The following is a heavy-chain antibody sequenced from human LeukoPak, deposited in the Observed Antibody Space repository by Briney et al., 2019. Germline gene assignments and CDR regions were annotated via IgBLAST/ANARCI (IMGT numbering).Heavy chain of an antibody. CDR2: ISSSSSYI. V-gene: IGHV3-21*01. Sequence: GGSLRPSCAASGFTFSSYSMNWVRQAPGKGLEWVSSISSSSSYIYYADSVKGRFTISRDNAKNSLYLQMNSLRAEDTAVYYCARDLGYYDFWSPRGGFDYWGQGTLVTVSS. J-gene: IGHJ4*02. D-gene: IGHD3-3*01. CDR3: ARDLGYYDFWSPRGGFDY. CDR1: GFTFSSYS.